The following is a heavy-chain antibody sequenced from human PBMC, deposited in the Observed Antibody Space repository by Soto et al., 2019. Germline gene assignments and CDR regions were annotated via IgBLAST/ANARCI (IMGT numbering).Heavy chain of an antibody. J-gene: IGHJ3*02. V-gene: IGHV4-39*01. CDR1: GGSISTRSSY. D-gene: IGHD2-8*01. Sequence: SETLSLTCTVSGGSISTRSSYWGWIRQPPGKGLEWIGSIYYSGSTYYNPSLKSRVTISVDTSKNQFSLKLSSVTAADTAVYYCASTYAIRFDAFDIWGQGTMVTVSS. CDR3: ASTYAIRFDAFDI. CDR2: IYYSGST.